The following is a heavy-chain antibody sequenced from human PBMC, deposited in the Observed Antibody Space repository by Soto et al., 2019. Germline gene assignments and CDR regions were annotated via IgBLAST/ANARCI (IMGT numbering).Heavy chain of an antibody. CDR3: ARGSSSWYVSFDY. J-gene: IGHJ4*02. CDR1: GFTFSSNW. V-gene: IGHV3-74*01. CDR2: INSDGRIT. D-gene: IGHD6-13*01. Sequence: PGGSLRLSCAASGFTFSSNWMHWVRQAPGKGLVWVSRINSDGRITSYADSVKGQFTISRDNAKNTLYLQMNSLRADDTAVYYCARGSSSWYVSFDYWGQGILVTVSS.